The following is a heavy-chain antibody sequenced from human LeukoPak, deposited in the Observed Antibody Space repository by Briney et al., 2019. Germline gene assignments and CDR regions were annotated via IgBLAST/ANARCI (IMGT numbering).Heavy chain of an antibody. CDR3: ARPGVGFDY. CDR2: INTDGTIT. Sequence: AGGSLRLSCAASGFTFTSYWMHWVRHAPGKGLVWLSRINTDGTITSYADSLEGRFTISRDNAKNTVYLQMNSLRTEDTAVYYCARPGVGFDYWGQGALVTVSS. CDR1: GFTFTSYW. J-gene: IGHJ4*02. V-gene: IGHV3-74*01.